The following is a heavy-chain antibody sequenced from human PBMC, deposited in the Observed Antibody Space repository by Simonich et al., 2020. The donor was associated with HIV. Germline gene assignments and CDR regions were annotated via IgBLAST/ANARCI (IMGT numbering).Heavy chain of an antibody. CDR2: IGVSGGST. CDR3: AKDRYYNFWSGYYDY. Sequence: EVQLLESGGGLVQPGGSLRLSCAASGFTFSSYAMSGVRQAPGKGLGWVSAIGVSGGSTSYADSVKGRFTISRDNSKNTLYLQMNSLRAEDTAVYYCAKDRYYNFWSGYYDYWGQGTLVTVSS. CDR1: GFTFSSYA. J-gene: IGHJ4*02. D-gene: IGHD3-3*01. V-gene: IGHV3-23*01.